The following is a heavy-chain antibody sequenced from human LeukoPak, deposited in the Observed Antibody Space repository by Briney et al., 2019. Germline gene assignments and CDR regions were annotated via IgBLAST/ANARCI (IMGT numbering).Heavy chain of an antibody. CDR3: TASAGMVVLGH. V-gene: IGHV3-73*01. Sequence: GRSLRLSCAASGFTVSASAMHWVRQASGKGLEWVGRIRSKTYNYATTYAASVQDRFTISRNESKNTAYLQMNSLKTDDTAVYYCTASAGMVVLGHWGQGTLVTVSS. J-gene: IGHJ4*02. D-gene: IGHD2-21*01. CDR1: GFTVSASA. CDR2: IRSKTYNYAT.